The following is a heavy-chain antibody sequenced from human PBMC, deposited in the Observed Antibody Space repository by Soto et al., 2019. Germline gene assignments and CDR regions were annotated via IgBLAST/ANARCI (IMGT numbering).Heavy chain of an antibody. CDR1: GGSISRSNR. CDR2: IYHSGST. CDR3: ASRVVTSAEYFQH. J-gene: IGHJ1*01. Sequence: QVQLQESGPGLVKPSGTLSLTCAVSGGSISRSNRWSWVRQPPGKGLEWIGEIYHSGSTNYKPSLKSRVTISVDKSKNQFSLKVSSVTAADTAVYYCASRVVTSAEYFQHWGQGTLVTVSS. D-gene: IGHD2-2*01. V-gene: IGHV4-4*02.